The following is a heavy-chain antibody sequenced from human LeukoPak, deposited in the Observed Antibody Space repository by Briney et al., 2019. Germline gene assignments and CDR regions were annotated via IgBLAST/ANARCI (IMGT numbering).Heavy chain of an antibody. J-gene: IGHJ4*02. D-gene: IGHD3-22*01. CDR3: ARDMRHYRYYESDEYYFNFEY. CDR1: GYIFTSYG. CDR2: ISANNGHT. V-gene: IGHV1-18*01. Sequence: ASVRVSCKASGYIFTSYGLSWVRQAPGQELEWMGWISANNGHTHYAQKFQGRLTITRDMSTSTVDMELRSLRSDDTAVYYCARDMRHYRYYESDEYYFNFEYWGQGTLVTVYS.